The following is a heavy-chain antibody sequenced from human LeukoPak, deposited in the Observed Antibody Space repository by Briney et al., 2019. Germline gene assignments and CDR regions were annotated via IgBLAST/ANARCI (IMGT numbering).Heavy chain of an antibody. J-gene: IGHJ4*02. V-gene: IGHV1-24*01. Sequence: ASVKVSCKVSGYTLTELSMHWVRQAPGKGLEWMGGFDPEDGETIYAQKFQGRVTMTEDTSTDTAYMELSGLRSEDTAVYYCATTSGSYSGGFYFDYWGQGTLVTVSS. CDR1: GYTLTELS. D-gene: IGHD1-26*01. CDR2: FDPEDGET. CDR3: ATTSGSYSGGFYFDY.